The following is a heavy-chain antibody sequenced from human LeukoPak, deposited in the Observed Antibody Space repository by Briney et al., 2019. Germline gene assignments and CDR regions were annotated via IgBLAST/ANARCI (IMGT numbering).Heavy chain of an antibody. CDR2: ISSSSSYI. CDR3: AKAGPVQLVGPRVFDY. D-gene: IGHD6-13*01. CDR1: GFTFGSYS. V-gene: IGHV3-21*04. Sequence: PGGSLRLSCAASGFTFGSYSMNWVRQAPGKGLEWVSSISSSSSYIYYADSVKGRFTISRDNSKNTLYLQMNSLRAEDTAVYYCAKAGPVQLVGPRVFDYWGQGTLVTVSS. J-gene: IGHJ4*02.